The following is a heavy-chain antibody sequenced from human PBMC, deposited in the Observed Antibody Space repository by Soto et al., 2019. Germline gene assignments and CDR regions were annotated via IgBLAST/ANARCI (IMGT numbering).Heavy chain of an antibody. CDR2: ITPFNGNT. D-gene: IGHD6-6*01. CDR1: GYTFTYRY. CDR3: ASHSSSSFYYYGMDV. J-gene: IGHJ6*02. Sequence: SVKVSCKASGYTFTYRYLHWVRQAPGQALEWMGWITPFNGNTNYAQKFQDRVTITRDRSMSTAYMELSSLRSEDTAMYYCASHSSSSFYYYGMDVWGQGTTVTVSS. V-gene: IGHV1-45*02.